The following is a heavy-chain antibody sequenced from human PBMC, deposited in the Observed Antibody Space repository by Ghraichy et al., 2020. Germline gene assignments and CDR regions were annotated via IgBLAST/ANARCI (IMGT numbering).Heavy chain of an antibody. CDR2: ISSSSSYI. CDR1: GFTFSSYS. D-gene: IGHD6-13*01. J-gene: IGHJ6*02. V-gene: IGHV3-21*01. Sequence: GGSLRLSCAASGFTFSSYSMNWVRQAPGKGLEWVSSISSSSSYIYYADSVKGRFTISRDNAKNSLYLQMNSLRAEDTAVYYCARDHWAAAGIGYYYYGMDVWGQGTTVTVSS. CDR3: ARDHWAAAGIGYYYYGMDV.